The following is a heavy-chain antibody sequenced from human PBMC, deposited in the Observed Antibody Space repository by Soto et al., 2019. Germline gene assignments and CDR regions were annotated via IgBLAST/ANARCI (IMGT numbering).Heavy chain of an antibody. Sequence: PSETLSLTCAVYGGSFSGYYCSWIRQPPGKGLEWIGEINHSGSTNYNPSLKSRVTISVDTSKNQFSLKLSSVTAADTAVYYCASIVTMVRGVIPSSENNWFDPWGQGTLVTVSS. V-gene: IGHV4-34*01. CDR1: GGSFSGYY. CDR2: INHSGST. J-gene: IGHJ5*02. CDR3: ASIVTMVRGVIPSSENNWFDP. D-gene: IGHD3-10*01.